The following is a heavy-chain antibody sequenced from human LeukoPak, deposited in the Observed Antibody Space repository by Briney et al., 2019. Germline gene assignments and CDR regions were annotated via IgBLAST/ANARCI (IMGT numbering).Heavy chain of an antibody. V-gene: IGHV4-59*01. D-gene: IGHD1-1*01. CDR3: ARSVALTSRNYYYYMDV. J-gene: IGHJ6*03. Sequence: SETLSLTCTVSGGSISSYYWSWIRQPPGKGLEWIGYIYYSGSTNYNPSLKSRVTISVDTSKNQFSLKLSSVTAADTAVYYCARSVALTSRNYYYYMDVWGKGTTVTIFS. CDR2: IYYSGST. CDR1: GGSISSYY.